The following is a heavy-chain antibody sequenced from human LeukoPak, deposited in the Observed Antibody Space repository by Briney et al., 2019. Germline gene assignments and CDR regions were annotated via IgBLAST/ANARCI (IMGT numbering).Heavy chain of an antibody. CDR1: GGSISSSSYY. J-gene: IGHJ6*03. CDR3: ARLHYGGNYGFYYYYMDV. Sequence: NASETLSLTCTVSGGSISSSSYYWGWIRQPPGKGLEWIGSIYYSGSTYYNPSLKSRVTISVDTSKNQVSLKLSSVTAADTAVYYCARLHYGGNYGFYYYYMDVWGKGTTVTISS. V-gene: IGHV4-39*01. CDR2: IYYSGST. D-gene: IGHD4-23*01.